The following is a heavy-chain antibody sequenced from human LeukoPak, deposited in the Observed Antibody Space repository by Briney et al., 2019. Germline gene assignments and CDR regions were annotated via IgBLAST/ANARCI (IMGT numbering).Heavy chain of an antibody. CDR1: GYTFTGYY. CDR2: INPNSGGT. CDR3: ARGSSLLHKFAIDY. V-gene: IGHV1-2*02. D-gene: IGHD2-15*01. Sequence: ASVKVSCKASGYTFTGYYMHWVRQAPGQGLEWMGWINPNSGGTNYAQEFQGRVTMTRDTSISTAYMELSRLRSDDTAVYYCARGSSLLHKFAIDYWGQGTLVTVSS. J-gene: IGHJ4*02.